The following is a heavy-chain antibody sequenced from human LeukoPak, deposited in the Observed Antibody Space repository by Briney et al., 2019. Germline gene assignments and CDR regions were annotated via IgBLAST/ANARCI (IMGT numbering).Heavy chain of an antibody. CDR3: AKDGGFWSGYGPPYFDY. J-gene: IGHJ4*02. Sequence: GGSLRLSCAASGFTFSSYSMNWVRQAPGKGLEWVSYISPSSDTIYYADSVRGRFTISRDNAKNSLYLQMNSLRAEDTAVYYCAKDGGFWSGYGPPYFDYWGQGTLATVSS. CDR1: GFTFSSYS. D-gene: IGHD3-3*01. V-gene: IGHV3-48*04. CDR2: ISPSSDTI.